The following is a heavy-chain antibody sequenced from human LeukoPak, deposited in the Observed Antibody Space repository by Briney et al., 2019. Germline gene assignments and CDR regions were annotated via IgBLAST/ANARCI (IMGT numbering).Heavy chain of an antibody. CDR3: ARVPDWTYAADY. Sequence: PSETLSLTCTVSGGSISSDRFYWTWVRQPAGKGLEWIGRIKGSITNYNPSLKSRVNISVDTSTNQFSLKLNSLTAADMAVYYCARVPDWTYAADYWGQGTLVTVSS. CDR2: IKGSIT. D-gene: IGHD3/OR15-3a*01. V-gene: IGHV4-61*02. CDR1: GGSISSDRFY. J-gene: IGHJ4*02.